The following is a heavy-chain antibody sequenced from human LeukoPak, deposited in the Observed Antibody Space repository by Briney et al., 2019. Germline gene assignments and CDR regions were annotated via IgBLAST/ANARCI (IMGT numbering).Heavy chain of an antibody. CDR1: GGSISSYY. CDR2: IYYSGST. J-gene: IGHJ6*03. Sequence: SETLSLTCTVSGGSISSYYWSWIRQPPGKGLEWIGYIYYSGSTNYNPSLKSRVTISVDTSKNQFSLKLSSVTAADTAVYYCARAVVWGDYGSGYYYYYMDVWGKGTTVTISS. CDR3: ARAVVWGDYGSGYYYYYMDV. D-gene: IGHD3-10*01. V-gene: IGHV4-59*01.